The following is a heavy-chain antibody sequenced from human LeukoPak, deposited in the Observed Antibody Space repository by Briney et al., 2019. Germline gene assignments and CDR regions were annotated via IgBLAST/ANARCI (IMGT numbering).Heavy chain of an antibody. V-gene: IGHV3-23*01. D-gene: IGHD2-15*01. Sequence: PGGSLRLSCAASGFTFSSYAMSWVRQAPGKGLEWVSAISGSGGSTYYADSVKGRFTISRDNSKNTLYPQMNSLRAEDTAVYYCAKFYCLGGSCCYYYFDYWGQGTLVTASS. J-gene: IGHJ4*02. CDR3: AKFYCLGGSCCYYYFDY. CDR2: ISGSGGST. CDR1: GFTFSSYA.